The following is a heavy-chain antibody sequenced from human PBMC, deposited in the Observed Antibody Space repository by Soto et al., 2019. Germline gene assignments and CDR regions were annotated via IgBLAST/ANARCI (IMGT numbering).Heavy chain of an antibody. V-gene: IGHV3-23*01. CDR3: AKDPKPQSSGYYYMDV. CDR1: GFTFSSYA. D-gene: IGHD3-10*01. CDR2: ISGSGGST. J-gene: IGHJ6*03. Sequence: HPGGSLRLSCAASGFTFSSYAMSWVRQAPGKGLEWVSAISGSGGSTYYADSVKGRFTISRDNSKNTLYLQMNSLRAEDTAVYYCAKDPKPQSSGYYYMDVWGKGTTVTVSS.